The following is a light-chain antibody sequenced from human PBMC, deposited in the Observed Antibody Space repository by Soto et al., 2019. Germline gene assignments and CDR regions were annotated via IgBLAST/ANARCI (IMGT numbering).Light chain of an antibody. V-gene: IGLV8-61*01. CDR3: VLYMGSGIWV. Sequence: QTVVTQEPSFSVSPGGTVTLTCGVSSGSVSTRYYPSWCQQTPGQAPRTLIYSTSTRSSGVPDRFSGSIVGNKAALTISGAQADDESDYYCVLYMGSGIWVFGGGTKLTVL. CDR2: STS. J-gene: IGLJ3*02. CDR1: SGSVSTRYY.